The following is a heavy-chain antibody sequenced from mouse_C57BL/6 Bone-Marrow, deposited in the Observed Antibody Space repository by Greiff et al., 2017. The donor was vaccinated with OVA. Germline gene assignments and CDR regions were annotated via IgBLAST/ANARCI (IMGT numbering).Heavy chain of an antibody. D-gene: IGHD6-1*01. Sequence: VQLQQPGAELVRPGSSVKLSCKASGYTFTSYWMDWVKQRPGQGLEWIGNIYPSDGETHYNQKFKDKATLPVDKSSSTAYMQLSSLTSADSAVDYGARRRPPLTLAMDYWGQGTSVTVSS. CDR3: ARRRPPLTLAMDY. CDR2: IYPSDGET. V-gene: IGHV1-61*01. J-gene: IGHJ4*01. CDR1: GYTFTSYW.